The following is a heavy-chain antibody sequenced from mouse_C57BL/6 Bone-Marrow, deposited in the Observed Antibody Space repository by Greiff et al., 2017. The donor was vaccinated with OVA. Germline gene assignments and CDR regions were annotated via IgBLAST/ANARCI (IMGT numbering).Heavy chain of an antibody. J-gene: IGHJ2*01. Sequence: DVMLVESGGGLVKPGGSLKLSCAASGFTFSSYAMSWVRQTPEKRLEWVATISDGGSYTYYPDNVKGRFTISRDNAKNNLYLQMSHLKSEDTAMYYCARDATVGGFDYWGQGTTLTVSS. D-gene: IGHD1-1*01. V-gene: IGHV5-4*01. CDR1: GFTFSSYA. CDR2: ISDGGSYT. CDR3: ARDATVGGFDY.